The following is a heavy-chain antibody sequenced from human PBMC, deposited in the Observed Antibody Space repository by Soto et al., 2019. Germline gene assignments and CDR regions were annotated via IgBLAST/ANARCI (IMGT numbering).Heavy chain of an antibody. V-gene: IGHV1-18*01. CDR3: ARDPYDFWSGYSVYYFDY. J-gene: IGHJ4*02. CDR1: GYTFTSYG. D-gene: IGHD3-3*01. Sequence: ASVKVSCKASGYTFTSYGISWVRQAPGQGLEWMGWISAYNGNTNYAQKLQGRVTMTTDTSTSTAYMELRSLRSDDTAVYYCARDPYDFWSGYSVYYFDYWGQGTLVTVSS. CDR2: ISAYNGNT.